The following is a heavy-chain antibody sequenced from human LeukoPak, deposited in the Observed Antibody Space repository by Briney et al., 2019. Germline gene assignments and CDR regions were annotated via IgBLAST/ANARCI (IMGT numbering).Heavy chain of an antibody. CDR3: AKDYSSGYYYVDY. J-gene: IGHJ4*02. D-gene: IGHD3-22*01. CDR2: ITGSGGST. CDR1: GFTFSSYA. Sequence: GGSLRLSCAASGFTFSSYAMSWVRQAPGKGLEWVSAITGSGGSTNYADSLKGRFTISRDNSKNTLYLQMNSLRAEDTAVYYCAKDYSSGYYYVDYWGQGTLVTVSS. V-gene: IGHV3-23*01.